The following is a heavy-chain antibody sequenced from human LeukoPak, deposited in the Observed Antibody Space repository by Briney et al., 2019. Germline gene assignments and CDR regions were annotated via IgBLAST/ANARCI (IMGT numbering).Heavy chain of an antibody. CDR2: IYTSGST. CDR1: GGSISSGDYH. D-gene: IGHD3-3*01. J-gene: IGHJ4*02. CDR3: AREINDFWRGTTFDY. V-gene: IGHV4-61*02. Sequence: SETLSLTCTVSGGSISSGDYHWSWIRQPAGKGLEWIGRIYTSGSTNYNPSLKRRVTISVDTSKNQFSLKLNSVTAADTAVYYCAREINDFWRGTTFDYWGRGTLVTVSS.